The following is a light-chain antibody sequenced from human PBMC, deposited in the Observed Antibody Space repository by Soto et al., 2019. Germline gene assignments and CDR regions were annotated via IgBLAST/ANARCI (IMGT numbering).Light chain of an antibody. CDR3: QQLETSPLT. CDR1: QGVSSA. CDR2: DVF. J-gene: IGKJ5*01. Sequence: AIQVTQSPSSLSASVGDTVTITCRASQGVSSAFAWYQQKPGKVPRLLIYDVFNLQSGVPSRFSGSGSGTDFTLTIRRLQAEDFATYYCQQLETSPLTFGQGTRLEVK. V-gene: IGKV1-13*02.